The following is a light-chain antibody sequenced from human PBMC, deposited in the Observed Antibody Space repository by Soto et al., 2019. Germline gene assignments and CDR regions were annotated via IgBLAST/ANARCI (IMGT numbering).Light chain of an antibody. CDR3: QQPWT. CDR1: QSISSW. Sequence: DIQMTQSPSTLSASVGDRVTITCRASQSISSWLAWYQQKPGKAPKLLIYKASSLESGVPSRFSGSGYGTEFTLTISSLQPDDFATYYCQQPWTFGQGTKVEIK. V-gene: IGKV1-5*03. CDR2: KAS. J-gene: IGKJ1*01.